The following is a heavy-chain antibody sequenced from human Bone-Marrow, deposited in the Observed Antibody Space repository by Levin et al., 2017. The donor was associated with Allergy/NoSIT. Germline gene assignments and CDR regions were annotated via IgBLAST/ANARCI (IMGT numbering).Heavy chain of an antibody. J-gene: IGHJ2*01. Sequence: SETLSLTCSVSGGSITTYYWSWIRQSPGKGLEWIGYIYYSGTTNYNPSFESRVTLSVDTSENQLSLRLTSVTAADTAVYYCARGEPGVNWYFDLWGRGTLVTVSS. V-gene: IGHV4-59*01. CDR3: ARGEPGVNWYFDL. CDR1: GGSITTYY. D-gene: IGHD3-10*01. CDR2: IYYSGTT.